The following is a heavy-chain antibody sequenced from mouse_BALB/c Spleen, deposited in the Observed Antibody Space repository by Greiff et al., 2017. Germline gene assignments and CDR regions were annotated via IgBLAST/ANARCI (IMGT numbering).Heavy chain of an antibody. J-gene: IGHJ3*01. D-gene: IGHD1-2*01. CDR3: ARHITTATSPWFAY. CDR1: GYTFTSYT. Sequence: VQLQQSAAELARPGASVKMSCKASGYTFTSYTMHWVNQRPGQGLEWIGYINPSSGYTEYNQKFKDKTTLTADKSSSTAYMQLSSLTSEDSAVYYCARHITTATSPWFAYWGQGTLVTVSA. V-gene: IGHV1-4*02. CDR2: INPSSGYT.